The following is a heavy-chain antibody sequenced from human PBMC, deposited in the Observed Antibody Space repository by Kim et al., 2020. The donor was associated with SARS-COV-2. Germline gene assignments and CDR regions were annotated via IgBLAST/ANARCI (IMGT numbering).Heavy chain of an antibody. J-gene: IGHJ4*02. CDR2: IYYSGST. Sequence: SETLSLTCTVSGGSISSGGYYWSWIRQHPGKGLEWIGYIYYSGSTYYNPSLKSRVTISVDTSKNQFSLKLSSVTAADTAVYYCARDGTAAAGTGIDYWGQGTLVTVSS. D-gene: IGHD6-13*01. V-gene: IGHV4-31*03. CDR1: GGSISSGGYY. CDR3: ARDGTAAAGTGIDY.